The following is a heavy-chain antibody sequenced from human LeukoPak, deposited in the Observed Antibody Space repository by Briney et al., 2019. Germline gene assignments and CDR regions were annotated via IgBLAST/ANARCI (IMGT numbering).Heavy chain of an antibody. J-gene: IGHJ6*03. CDR2: IVDTGDGT. CDR3: AKERGHPLPNYHMDV. D-gene: IGHD4/OR15-4a*01. CDR1: GFTFSSYA. V-gene: IGHV3-23*01. Sequence: GGSLRLSCAASGFTFSSYAMSWVRQAPGKGLEWVSTIVDTGDGTFYADSVRGRLTISRDSSKNTLYLQMNSLRADDTAVYYCAKERGHPLPNYHMDVWGKGTTVTVPS.